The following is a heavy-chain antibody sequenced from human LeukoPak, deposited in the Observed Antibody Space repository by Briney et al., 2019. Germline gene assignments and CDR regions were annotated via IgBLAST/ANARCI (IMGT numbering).Heavy chain of an antibody. D-gene: IGHD2-15*01. V-gene: IGHV4-59*01. Sequence: SETLSLTCTVSGGSISSYYWSWIRQPPGKGLEWIGYIYYSGSTNYNPSLKSRVTISVDTSKNQFSLKLSSVTAADTAVYYCAREEWCSGGGCYLNAFDIWGQGTMVTVSS. CDR3: AREEWCSGGGCYLNAFDI. J-gene: IGHJ3*02. CDR1: GGSISSYY. CDR2: IYYSGST.